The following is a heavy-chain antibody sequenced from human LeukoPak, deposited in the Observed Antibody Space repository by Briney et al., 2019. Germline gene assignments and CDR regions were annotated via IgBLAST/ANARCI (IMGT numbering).Heavy chain of an antibody. V-gene: IGHV4-34*01. CDR1: GGSFSGYY. CDR2: INHSGST. J-gene: IGHJ1*01. D-gene: IGHD3-22*01. CDR3: ARHSCYYDSSGYYCPFQH. Sequence: PSETLSLTCAVYGGSFSGYYWSWIRQPPGKGLDWIGEINHSGSTNYNPSLKSRVTISVDTSKNQFSLKLSSVTAADTAVYYCARHSCYYDSSGYYCPFQHWGQGTLVTVSS.